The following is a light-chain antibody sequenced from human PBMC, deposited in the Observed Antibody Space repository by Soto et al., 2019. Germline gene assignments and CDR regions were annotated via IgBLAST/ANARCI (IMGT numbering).Light chain of an antibody. V-gene: IGKV1-5*03. Sequence: DTQMTQSPSTLSASVGDRVTITCRASQGIGDWLAWYQQKPGKAPKLLIYKTSRLESGVPSRFSGRGFGTEFTLTISSLQPDDVGNYYCQQFNTWTFGQGTKVEIK. CDR2: KTS. CDR3: QQFNTWT. J-gene: IGKJ1*01. CDR1: QGIGDW.